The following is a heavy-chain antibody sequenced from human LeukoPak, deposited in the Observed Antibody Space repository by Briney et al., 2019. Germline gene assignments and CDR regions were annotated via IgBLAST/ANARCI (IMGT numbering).Heavy chain of an antibody. V-gene: IGHV1-46*01. CDR1: GYIVTNYY. D-gene: IGHD4-23*01. J-gene: IGHJ6*02. CDR3: TRADFGGNSDYYYYGMDV. Sequence: ASVKVSCKAAGYIVTNYYLHWVRQAPGQGLEWMGIINPGGGSTSYARKFQGRVTMTRDTSTSTVYMELSSLRSEDTAVYYCTRADFGGNSDYYYYGMDVWGQGTTVTVSS. CDR2: INPGGGST.